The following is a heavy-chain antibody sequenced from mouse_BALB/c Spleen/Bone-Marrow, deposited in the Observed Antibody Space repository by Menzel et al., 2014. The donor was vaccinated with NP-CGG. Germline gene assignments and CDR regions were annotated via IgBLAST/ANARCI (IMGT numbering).Heavy chain of an antibody. Sequence: QVQLQQSGAELVRPSVSVTLSCKVSGYTFTDYAMHWVRRSHAKSLEGIVVIKPYYGDVNYNQKFKGKATMTVDKSSSTAYMQLDRLTSDDSATYYCARLEAGYDMLHYWGQGTLVTVSA. CDR1: GYTFTDYA. CDR2: IKPYYGDV. J-gene: IGHJ3*01. CDR3: ARLEAGYDMLHY. V-gene: IGHV1S137*01. D-gene: IGHD2-2*01.